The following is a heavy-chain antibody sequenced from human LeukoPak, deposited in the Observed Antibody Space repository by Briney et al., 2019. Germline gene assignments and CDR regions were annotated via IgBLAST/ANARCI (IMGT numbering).Heavy chain of an antibody. CDR1: GFTFSRHW. D-gene: IGHD2-2*01. J-gene: IGHJ5*02. CDR2: IKEDGSET. Sequence: GGSLRLSCAGSGFTFSRHWMYWVRQAPGKGLEWVANIKEDGSETFYVDSVRGRFTISRDNAKNTLYLQTNSLRAEDTAVYYCTRIIVEVPGVSDYCDPWGQGTLVTVSS. CDR3: TRIIVEVPGVSDYCDP. V-gene: IGHV3-7*05.